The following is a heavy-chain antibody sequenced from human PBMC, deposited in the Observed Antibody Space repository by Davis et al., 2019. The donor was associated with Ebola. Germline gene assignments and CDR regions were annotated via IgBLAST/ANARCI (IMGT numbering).Heavy chain of an antibody. CDR3: ARGPYSSGGRFDY. J-gene: IGHJ4*02. D-gene: IGHD6-19*01. CDR1: GFTFSDTY. V-gene: IGHV3-11*06. CDR2: ISGDSGDT. Sequence: GESLKISCAASGFTFSDTYMSWIRQAPGKGLEWISYISGDSGDTNYADSVKGRFTISRDNSKNTLYLQMNSLRAEDTAVYYCARGPYSSGGRFDYWGQGTLVTVSS.